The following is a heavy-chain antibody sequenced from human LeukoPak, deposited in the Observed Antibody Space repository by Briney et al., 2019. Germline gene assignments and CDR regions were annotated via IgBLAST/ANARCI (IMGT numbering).Heavy chain of an antibody. CDR2: INHSGST. J-gene: IGHJ4*02. CDR1: GGSFSGYY. CDR3: ATTQGY. V-gene: IGHV4-34*01. Sequence: PSETLSLTCAVYGGSFSGYYWSWIRQSPGKGLEWIGEINHSGSTNYSPSLKSRVTISRDTSKNQFSLKLNSVTAADTAVYYCATTQGYWGQETLVTVSS.